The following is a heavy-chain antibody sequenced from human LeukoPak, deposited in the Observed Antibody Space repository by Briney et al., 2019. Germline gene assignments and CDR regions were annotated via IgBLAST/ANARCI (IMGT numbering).Heavy chain of an antibody. V-gene: IGHV6-1*01. J-gene: IGHJ4*02. CDR1: GDSVSSNSAA. D-gene: IGHD3-10*01. Sequence: SQTLSLPCAISGDSVSSNSAAWNWIRQSPSRVLEWLGRTYYRSKWYNDYSESVKSRITINPDTSKNRFSLQLNSVTPEDTAVYYCARGLWFGDYYFDYWGQGTLVTVSS. CDR3: ARGLWFGDYYFDY. CDR2: TYYRSKWYN.